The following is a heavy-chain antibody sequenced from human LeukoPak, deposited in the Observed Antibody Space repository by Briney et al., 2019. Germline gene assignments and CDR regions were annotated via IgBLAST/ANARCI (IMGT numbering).Heavy chain of an antibody. CDR3: AIYGSGSPRPFDY. CDR2: ISSTGGTT. V-gene: IGHV3-23*01. J-gene: IGHJ4*02. CDR1: GITFSSYG. Sequence: PGGSLRLSCAASGITFSSYGMSWARQAPGKGLEWVSSISSTGGTTYYADSVKGRFTISRDNAKNSLYLQMNSLRAEDTAVYYCAIYGSGSPRPFDYWGQGTLVTVSS. D-gene: IGHD3-10*01.